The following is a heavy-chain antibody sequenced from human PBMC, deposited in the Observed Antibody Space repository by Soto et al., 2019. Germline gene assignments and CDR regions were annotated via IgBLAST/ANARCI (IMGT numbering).Heavy chain of an antibody. CDR3: ARDTSGPEVLGYGMDV. CDR1: GDSVSSNSVA. V-gene: IGHV6-1*01. D-gene: IGHD2-8*01. J-gene: IGHJ6*02. Sequence: SQTLSLTCAISGDSVSSNSVAWNWIRQSPSRGLEWLGRTYYRSKWYNDYAVSVKSRITINPDTSKNQFSLQLNSVTPEDTAVYYCARDTSGPEVLGYGMDVWGQGTTVTVSS. CDR2: TYYRSKWYN.